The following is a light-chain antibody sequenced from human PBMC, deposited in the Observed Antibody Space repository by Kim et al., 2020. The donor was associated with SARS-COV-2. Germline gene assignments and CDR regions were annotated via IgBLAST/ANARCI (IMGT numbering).Light chain of an antibody. CDR3: QQYGGAPWT. V-gene: IGKV3-20*01. CDR1: QSVSSAY. Sequence: SPGERATLSGRASQSVSSAYLAWYQQKPGQAPRLLIYGASNRATGIPDRFSGSGSGTDFTLTISRLEPEDFAVYHCQQYGGAPWTFGQGTKVDIK. CDR2: GAS. J-gene: IGKJ1*01.